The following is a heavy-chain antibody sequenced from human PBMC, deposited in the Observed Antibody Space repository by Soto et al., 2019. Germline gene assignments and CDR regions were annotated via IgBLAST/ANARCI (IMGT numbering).Heavy chain of an antibody. Sequence: EVQLLESGGGLVQPGGSLRLSCAASGFTVSDYDMGWVRQAPGKGLEWVSLIRGDGGATYHADSVEGRLTISRYTSENTGYLQRSGLRAEDTALYYCAQDGRGGEYRAFDLWGQGPMVTVSS. V-gene: IGHV3-23*01. CDR1: GFTVSDYD. CDR3: AQDGRGGEYRAFDL. D-gene: IGHD1-26*01. CDR2: IRGDGGAT. J-gene: IGHJ3*01.